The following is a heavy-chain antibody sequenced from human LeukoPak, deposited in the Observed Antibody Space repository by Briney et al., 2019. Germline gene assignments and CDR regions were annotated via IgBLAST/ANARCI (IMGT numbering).Heavy chain of an antibody. CDR1: RYPFTTRE. D-gene: IGHD1-14*01. V-gene: IGHV1-8*01. CDR2: VHPNSGNT. J-gene: IGHJ5*02. Sequence: ASVKVSCKTSRYPFTTREINWVRQAAGQGLEWMGWVHPNSGNTAYAQKFQGRVTMTRDTSISTAYMELSGLRSDDTAVYFCARGPRNDPWGQGTLVTVSS. CDR3: ARGPRNDP.